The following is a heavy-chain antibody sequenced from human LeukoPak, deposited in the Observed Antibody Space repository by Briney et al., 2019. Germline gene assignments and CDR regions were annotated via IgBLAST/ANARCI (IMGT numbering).Heavy chain of an antibody. CDR3: ARVRLGALDF. J-gene: IGHJ4*02. V-gene: IGHV3-7*05. D-gene: IGHD6-19*01. Sequence: PGGSLRLSCAASGFTFTSYWMTWVRQAPGKGLEWVANIKRDGSEKYYVDSVKGRFTISRDNASNSLYLQMNSLRVEDTAVYYCARVRLGALDFWGQGTLVTVSS. CDR1: GFTFTSYW. CDR2: IKRDGSEK.